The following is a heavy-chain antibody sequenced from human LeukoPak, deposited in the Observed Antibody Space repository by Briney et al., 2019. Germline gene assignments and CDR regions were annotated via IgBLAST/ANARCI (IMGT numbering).Heavy chain of an antibody. CDR1: GFTFSSYA. V-gene: IGHV3-15*01. CDR3: IAGLGSSELDF. Sequence: GASLRLSCAASGFTFSSYAMTWVRQAPGKGLEWVGRIKRKIDGERKDYGAPVKGRFTISRDDSKNTLYLQMNSLKIEDTAAYYCIAGLGSSELDFWGQGTLVTVSS. D-gene: IGHD3-9*01. CDR2: IKRKIDGERK. J-gene: IGHJ4*02.